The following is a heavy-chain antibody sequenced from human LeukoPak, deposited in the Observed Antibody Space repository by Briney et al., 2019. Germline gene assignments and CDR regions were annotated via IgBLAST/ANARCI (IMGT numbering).Heavy chain of an antibody. D-gene: IGHD3-3*01. CDR1: GFTVSSNY. Sequence: GGSLRLSCAASGFTVSSNYMSWVRQAPGKGLEWVSVIYSGGSTYYADSVKGRFTISRHNSKNPLYLQMNSMRAEDTAVYYCARDLVFGVEQTCYYYGMDVWGQGTTVTVSS. CDR2: IYSGGST. J-gene: IGHJ6*02. V-gene: IGHV3-53*04. CDR3: ARDLVFGVEQTCYYYGMDV.